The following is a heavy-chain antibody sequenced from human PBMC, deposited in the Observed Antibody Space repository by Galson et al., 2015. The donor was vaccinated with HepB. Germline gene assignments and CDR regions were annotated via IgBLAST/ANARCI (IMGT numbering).Heavy chain of an antibody. Sequence: LSLTCTVSGDSIRNSYWSWIRQPPGRGLEWIGYIYHSGGTNNNPSLESRVTISIDTSKSQVSLKLRSVTAADTAVYYCARGASGWNSPFYDWGQGTLVAVSS. V-gene: IGHV4-59*01. J-gene: IGHJ4*02. CDR3: ARGASGWNSPFYD. D-gene: IGHD6-19*01. CDR1: GDSIRNSY. CDR2: IYHSGGT.